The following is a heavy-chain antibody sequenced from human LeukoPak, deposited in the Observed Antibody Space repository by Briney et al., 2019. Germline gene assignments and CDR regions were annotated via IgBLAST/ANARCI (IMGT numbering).Heavy chain of an antibody. V-gene: IGHV1-18*01. D-gene: IGHD2-2*02. Sequence: ASVKVSCKASGYTFTSYGISWVRQAPGQGLEWMGWISAYNGNTNYAQKLQGRVTMTTDTSTSTAYMELRSLRSDDTAVYYCAREVGGYCSSTSCYNNAFDIRGQGTMVTVSS. CDR3: AREVGGYCSSTSCYNNAFDI. J-gene: IGHJ3*02. CDR2: ISAYNGNT. CDR1: GYTFTSYG.